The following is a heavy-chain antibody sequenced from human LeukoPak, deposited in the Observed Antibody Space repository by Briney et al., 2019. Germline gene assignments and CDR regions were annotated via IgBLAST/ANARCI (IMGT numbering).Heavy chain of an antibody. CDR1: GGSISSSSYY. J-gene: IGHJ4*02. CDR3: AREKGLFDY. V-gene: IGHV4-39*07. Sequence: SETLSLTCTVSGGSISSSSYYWGWIRQPPGKGLEWIGSIFYSGSTYYNPSLKSRVTISIDTSKNQFSLKLNSVTAADTAVYYCAREKGLFDYWGQGTLVTVSS. CDR2: IFYSGST.